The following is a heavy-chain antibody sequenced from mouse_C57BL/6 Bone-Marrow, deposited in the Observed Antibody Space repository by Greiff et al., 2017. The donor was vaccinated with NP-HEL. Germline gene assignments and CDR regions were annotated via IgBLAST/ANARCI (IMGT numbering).Heavy chain of an antibody. CDR1: GFTFSSYA. CDR3: ARGWVVTPPYYAMDY. D-gene: IGHD2-3*01. V-gene: IGHV5-4*01. Sequence: EVQGVESGGGLVKPGGSLKLSCAASGFTFSSYAMSWVRQTPEKRLEWVATISDGGSYTYYPDNVKGRFTISRDNAKNNLYLQMSHLKSEDTAMYYCARGWVVTPPYYAMDYWGQGTSVTVSS. CDR2: ISDGGSYT. J-gene: IGHJ4*01.